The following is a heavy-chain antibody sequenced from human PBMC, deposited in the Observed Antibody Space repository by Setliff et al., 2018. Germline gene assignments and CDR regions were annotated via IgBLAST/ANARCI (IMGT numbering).Heavy chain of an antibody. CDR2: INHSGST. Sequence: SETLSLTCGASGGSFSDYYWSWIRQTPGKGLEWIGEINHSGSTKCNPSLKSRVTISVDTSKNQFSLNLSSVTAADTAVYYCARMSGFQYMDVWGKGTTVTVSS. J-gene: IGHJ6*03. CDR3: ARMSGFQYMDV. CDR1: GGSFSDYY. D-gene: IGHD3-3*01. V-gene: IGHV4-34*01.